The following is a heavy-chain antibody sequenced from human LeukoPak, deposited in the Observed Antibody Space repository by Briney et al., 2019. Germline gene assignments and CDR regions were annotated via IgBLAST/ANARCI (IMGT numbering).Heavy chain of an antibody. CDR3: AKDRYFYGSGSLGAFDV. D-gene: IGHD3-10*01. CDR1: GFTVNDFA. V-gene: IGHV3-23*01. Sequence: GGSLRLSCAATGFTVNDFAMSWVRQAPGKGLEGISAIRGGGGSTYRADSVKGRFTISRDNSKNTLYLQMNSLSVEDTAIYYCAKDRYFYGSGSLGAFDVWGLGTMVTVSS. CDR2: IRGGGGST. J-gene: IGHJ3*01.